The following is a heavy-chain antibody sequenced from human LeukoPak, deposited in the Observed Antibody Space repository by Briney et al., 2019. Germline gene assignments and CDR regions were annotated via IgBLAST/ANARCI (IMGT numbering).Heavy chain of an antibody. J-gene: IGHJ3*02. V-gene: IGHV1-2*02. CDR2: INPNSGGT. Sequence: ASVKVSCKASGYTLTGYYMHWVRQAPGQGLEWMGWINPNSGGTNYAQKFQGRVTMTRDTSISTAYMELSRLRSDDTAVYYCARAKIVGATRAFDIWGQGTMVTVSS. D-gene: IGHD1-26*01. CDR1: GYTLTGYY. CDR3: ARAKIVGATRAFDI.